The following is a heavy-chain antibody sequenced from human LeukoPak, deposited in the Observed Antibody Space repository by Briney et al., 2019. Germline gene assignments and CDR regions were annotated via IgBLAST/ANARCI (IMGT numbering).Heavy chain of an antibody. V-gene: IGHV3-66*01. CDR2: IYSGGNT. CDR1: GFTFSTYA. J-gene: IGHJ3*02. CDR3: AVSRIVGAVDVFDM. D-gene: IGHD1-26*01. Sequence: GGSLRLSCAASGFTFSTYAMSWVRQAPGKGLEWVSVIYSGGNTYYADTVKGRFTISRDNSKNTVSLQMNSLRDEDTAVYFCAVSRIVGAVDVFDMWGQGTIVTVSS.